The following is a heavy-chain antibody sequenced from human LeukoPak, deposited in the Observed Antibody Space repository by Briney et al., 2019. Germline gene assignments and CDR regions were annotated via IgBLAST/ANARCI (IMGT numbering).Heavy chain of an antibody. D-gene: IGHD6-19*01. V-gene: IGHV4-34*01. CDR3: ARGEVAVAGTDFDY. J-gene: IGHJ4*02. CDR2: IDHSGST. CDR1: GGSFNGYY. Sequence: PSETLSLTCAVYGGSFNGYYWSWIRQPPGKGLEWIGEIDHSGSTNCNPSLKSRVTISVDTSKNQFSLKLSSVTAADTAVYYCARGEVAVAGTDFDYWGQGTLVTVSS.